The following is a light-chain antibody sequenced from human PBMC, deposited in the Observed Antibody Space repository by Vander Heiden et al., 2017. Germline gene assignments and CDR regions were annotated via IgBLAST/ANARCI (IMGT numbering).Light chain of an antibody. CDR2: DAS. J-gene: IGKJ1*01. V-gene: IGKV1-5*01. Sequence: DIQMTQSPSTLSASVGDRVTITCRASQSISSWLAWYQQKPGKAPKLLIYDASSVESGVPSRFSGSGSGTEFTLTISRLQPDDFATYYCQHSGTFGQGTKVEIK. CDR3: QHSGT. CDR1: QSISSW.